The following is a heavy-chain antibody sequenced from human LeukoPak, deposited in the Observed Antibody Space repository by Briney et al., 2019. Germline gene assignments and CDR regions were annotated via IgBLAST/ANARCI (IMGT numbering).Heavy chain of an antibody. CDR3: ARAETQYYDFWSGYHNWFDP. CDR1: GGSFSGYY. Sequence: SETLSLTCAVYGGSFSGYYWSWIRQPPGKGLEWIGEINHSGSTNYNPSLKSRVTMSVDTSKNQFSLKLSSVTAADTAVYYCARAETQYYDFWSGYHNWFDPWGQGTLVTVSS. J-gene: IGHJ5*02. D-gene: IGHD3-3*01. V-gene: IGHV4-34*01. CDR2: INHSGST.